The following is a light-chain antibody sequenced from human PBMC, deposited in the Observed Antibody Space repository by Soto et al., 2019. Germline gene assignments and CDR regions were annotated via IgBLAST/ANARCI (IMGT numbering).Light chain of an antibody. V-gene: IGLV8-61*01. CDR3: VLYMGSGIWV. CDR1: SGSVSTSXY. Sequence: QAVVTQEPSFSVSPGGTVTLTCGLSSGSVSTSXYPTWYQQTPGQSPRTLIYSTNTRSSGAPSRFSGSILGNKAALTITGAQADDESDYYCVLYMGSGIWVFGGGTKLTVL. J-gene: IGLJ3*02. CDR2: STN.